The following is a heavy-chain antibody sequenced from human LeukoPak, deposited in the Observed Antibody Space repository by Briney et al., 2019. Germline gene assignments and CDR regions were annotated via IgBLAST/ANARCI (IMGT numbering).Heavy chain of an antibody. V-gene: IGHV3-23*01. J-gene: IGHJ4*02. D-gene: IGHD6-6*01. CDR1: GFTFSSYA. Sequence: GGSLRLSCAASGFTFSSYAMSWVRQAPGKGLEWVSAISGSGGSTYYADSVKGQFTISRDNSKNTLYLQMNSLRAEDTAVYYCAKGGSSSGLGYWGQGTLVTVSS. CDR3: AKGGSSSGLGY. CDR2: ISGSGGST.